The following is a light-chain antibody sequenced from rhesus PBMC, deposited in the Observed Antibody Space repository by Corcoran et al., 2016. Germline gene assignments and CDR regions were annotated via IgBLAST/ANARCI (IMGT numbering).Light chain of an antibody. Sequence: DIQMTQSPSSLSASVGDKVTITCQASQSISSWLAWYQQKPGKAPKPRNYKASRLESGDPSRFSGSGSGTDFTLTISSLQPEDFATYYCQQYNRAPWTFGQGTKVEIK. CDR1: QSISSW. CDR3: QQYNRAPWT. V-gene: IGKV1-16*01. CDR2: KAS. J-gene: IGKJ1*01.